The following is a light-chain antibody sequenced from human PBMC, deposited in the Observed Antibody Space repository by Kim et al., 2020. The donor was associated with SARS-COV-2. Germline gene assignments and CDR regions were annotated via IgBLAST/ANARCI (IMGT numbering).Light chain of an antibody. V-gene: IGLV1-44*01. CDR3: AAWDDSLNNWV. J-gene: IGLJ3*02. Sequence: ELTQPPSASGTPGQRVTISCSGSTSNIGNDDVDWYQQFPGTAPKLLIYSNSQRPSGVPDRFSGSKSGTSASLAISGLQSEDEADYYCAAWDDSLNNWV. CDR1: TSNIGNDD. CDR2: SNS.